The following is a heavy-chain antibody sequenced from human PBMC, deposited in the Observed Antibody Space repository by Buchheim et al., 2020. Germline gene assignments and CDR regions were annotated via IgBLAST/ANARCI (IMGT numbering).Heavy chain of an antibody. CDR1: RGTFSSYA. CDR2: IIPIFGTA. V-gene: IGHV1-69*06. J-gene: IGHJ5*02. CDR3: ARWGYCSSTSCYAKNWFDP. Sequence: HVQLVQSGAEVKKPGSSVKVSCKASRGTFSSYAISWVRQAPGQGLEWMGGIIPIFGTANYAQKFQGRVTITADKSTSTAYMELSSLRSEDTAVYYCARWGYCSSTSCYAKNWFDPWGQGTL. D-gene: IGHD2-2*01.